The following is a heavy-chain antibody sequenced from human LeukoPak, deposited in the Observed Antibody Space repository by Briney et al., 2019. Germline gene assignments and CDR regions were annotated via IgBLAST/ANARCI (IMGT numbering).Heavy chain of an antibody. CDR3: AKLNCSSTSCPKGGAYYFDY. D-gene: IGHD2-2*01. Sequence: PGGSLRLSCAASGFTFSDYYMSWIRQAPGKGLEWVSYISSSGTTIYYADSVKGRFTTSRDNAKNSLYLQMNSLRAEDTAVYYCAKLNCSSTSCPKGGAYYFDYWGQGTLVTVSS. J-gene: IGHJ4*02. CDR1: GFTFSDYY. V-gene: IGHV3-11*01. CDR2: ISSSGTTI.